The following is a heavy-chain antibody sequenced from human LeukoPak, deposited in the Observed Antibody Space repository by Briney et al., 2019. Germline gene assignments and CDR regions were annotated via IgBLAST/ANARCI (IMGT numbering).Heavy chain of an antibody. Sequence: GSLRLSCAASGFTFSSYVMSWVRQPPGKGLEWIGEIYHRGNTNYNPSLKSRVTISLDESQNHFSLNLNSVTAADTAVSYCAGQAGFYLDHWGQGILVTVSS. CDR3: AGQAGFYLDH. CDR1: GFTFSSYVM. D-gene: IGHD3-3*01. V-gene: IGHV4-4*02. CDR2: IYHRGNT. J-gene: IGHJ5*02.